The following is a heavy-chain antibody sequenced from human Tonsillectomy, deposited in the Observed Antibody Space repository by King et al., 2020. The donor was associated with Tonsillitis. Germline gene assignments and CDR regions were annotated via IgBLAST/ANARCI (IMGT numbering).Heavy chain of an antibody. D-gene: IGHD1-26*01. CDR3: TRVIGSYEVSDS. V-gene: IGHV3-7*03. Sequence: VQLVESGGGLVQPGESLRLSCAASGFTFRDYWMSWVRQAPGKGLEWVANIKGDVSETYYVDSVKGRFTITRDNAKNSLYRQMNNRRAEDAAVYFCTRVIGSYEVSDSWGQGTLVTVSS. CDR2: IKGDVSET. J-gene: IGHJ4*02. CDR1: GFTFRDYW.